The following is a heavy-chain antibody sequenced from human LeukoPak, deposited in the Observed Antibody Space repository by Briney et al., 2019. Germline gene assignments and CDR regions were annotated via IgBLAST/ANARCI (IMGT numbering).Heavy chain of an antibody. V-gene: IGHV3-23*01. CDR2: IGGGGAST. J-gene: IGHJ4*02. CDR3: AKARGYFDTTAYRYFDY. D-gene: IGHD3-22*01. CDR1: GFTFSSYA. Sequence: PGGSLRLSCAASGFTFSSYAMSWVRQAPGKGLEWVSGIGGGGASTYYADSVKGRFTISRDNSKNTLYLQMNSLRDEDTAVYYCAKARGYFDTTAYRYFDYWGQGTLVTVSS.